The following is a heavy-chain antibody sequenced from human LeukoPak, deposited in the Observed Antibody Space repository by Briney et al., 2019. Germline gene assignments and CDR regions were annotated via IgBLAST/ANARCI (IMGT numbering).Heavy chain of an antibody. D-gene: IGHD3-9*01. CDR2: ISGSGGST. Sequence: PGGSLRLSCAASGFTFCSYAMSWVRQAPGKGLEWVSAISGSGGSTYYADSVKGRFTISRDNSKNTLYLQMNSLRAEDTAVYYCAKGAGILRYFDWLKGGYYYYGMDVWGQGTTVTVSS. CDR3: AKGAGILRYFDWLKGGYYYYGMDV. J-gene: IGHJ6*02. CDR1: GFTFCSYA. V-gene: IGHV3-23*01.